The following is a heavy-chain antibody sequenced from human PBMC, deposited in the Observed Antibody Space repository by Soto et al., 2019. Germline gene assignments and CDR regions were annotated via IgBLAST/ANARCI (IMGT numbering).Heavy chain of an antibody. CDR1: GFTFTNAW. J-gene: IGHJ4*01. CDR2: IKSKTDGGTT. Sequence: GGSVSLSCAASGFTFTNAWINWVRQAPGKGLEWVGCIKSKTDGGTTDYAERVKGRFAISRDDSNNMVYLQMNSLKIEDTAVYYCTTESYSTIIIVRFDYWGHGTLVTVSS. CDR3: TTESYSTIIIVRFDY. V-gene: IGHV3-15*07. D-gene: IGHD3-22*01.